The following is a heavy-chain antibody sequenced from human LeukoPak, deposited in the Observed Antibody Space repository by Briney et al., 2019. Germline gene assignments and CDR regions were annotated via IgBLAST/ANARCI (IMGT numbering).Heavy chain of an antibody. J-gene: IGHJ4*02. CDR3: ARASSRQLVDY. CDR1: GGTFSSYA. V-gene: IGHV1-69*04. CDR2: IIPILGIA. Sequence: SVKVSCKASGGTFSSYAISWVRQAPGQGLEWMGRIIPILGIANYAQKFQGRVTITADKSTSTAYVELSSLRSEDTAVYYCARASSRQLVDYWGQGTLVTVSS. D-gene: IGHD6-6*01.